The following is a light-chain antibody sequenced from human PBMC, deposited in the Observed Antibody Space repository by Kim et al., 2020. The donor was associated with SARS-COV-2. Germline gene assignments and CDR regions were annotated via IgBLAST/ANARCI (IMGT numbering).Light chain of an antibody. Sequence: IVLTQSPGTLFLSPGERATLSCRASQSISSNYLAWYQQKPGQAPRLLIYGASSRATAIPDRFSGSGSGTDFALTINRLEPEDFAVYYCQQCDTSPWTFGQGTKVDIK. CDR3: QQCDTSPWT. CDR2: GAS. J-gene: IGKJ1*01. V-gene: IGKV3-20*01. CDR1: QSISSNY.